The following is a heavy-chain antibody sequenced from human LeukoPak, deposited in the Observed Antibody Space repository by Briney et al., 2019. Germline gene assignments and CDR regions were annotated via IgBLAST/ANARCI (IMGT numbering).Heavy chain of an antibody. CDR2: IYYSGST. CDR1: GGSISSSSYY. D-gene: IGHD2-2*01. CDR3: ARHVKEYQLPPLPAHFDY. V-gene: IGHV4-39*01. J-gene: IGHJ4*02. Sequence: SETLSLTCTISGGSISSSSYYWGWIRQPPGKGLEWIGSIYYSGSTYYNPSLKSRVTISVDTSKNQFSLKLSSVTAADTAVYYCARHVKEYQLPPLPAHFDYWGQGTLVTVSS.